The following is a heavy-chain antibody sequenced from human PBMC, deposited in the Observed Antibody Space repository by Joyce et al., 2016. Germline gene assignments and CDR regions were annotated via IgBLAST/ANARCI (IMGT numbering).Heavy chain of an antibody. J-gene: IGHJ4*02. D-gene: IGHD3-3*01. CDR2: SRASGGST. Sequence: EVQLLESGGGLVQPGGSLRLSCAASGFTFSSYAMSGVRQAPGRGLEWVSTSRASGGSTYYADSVKGRFTISRDNSEDSLYLHMNSLRAEDTAVYYCATWAPTNYDFWSGYSYYFDNWGQGTLVTVSS. CDR1: GFTFSSYA. CDR3: ATWAPTNYDFWSGYSYYFDN. V-gene: IGHV3-23*01.